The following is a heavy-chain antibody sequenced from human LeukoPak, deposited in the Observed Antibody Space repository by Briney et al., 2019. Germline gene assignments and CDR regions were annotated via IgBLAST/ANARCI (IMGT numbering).Heavy chain of an antibody. D-gene: IGHD6-19*01. CDR1: GFTFSSYG. CDR3: ARIAVPGKAYNYFDP. Sequence: WRSLRLSCAASGFTFSSYGMHWVRRAPGKGLEWVAVISYDGSFIKYADSVEGRFTISRDNSKNTLYLQMNSLRPEDTAVYCCARIAVPGKAYNYFDPWGQGTLVTVSS. CDR2: ISYDGSFI. J-gene: IGHJ5*02. V-gene: IGHV3-30*03.